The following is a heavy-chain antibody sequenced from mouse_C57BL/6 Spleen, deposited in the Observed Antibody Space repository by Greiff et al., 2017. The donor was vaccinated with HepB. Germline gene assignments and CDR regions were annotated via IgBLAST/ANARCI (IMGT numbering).Heavy chain of an antibody. Sequence: EVQVVESGGGLVKPGGSLKLSCAASGFTFSDYGMHWVRQAPEKGLEWVAYISSGSSTIYYADTVKGRFTISRDNAKNTLFLQMTSLRSEDTAMYYCARMDGNYKFAYWGQGTLVTVSA. CDR3: ARMDGNYKFAY. J-gene: IGHJ3*01. D-gene: IGHD2-1*01. V-gene: IGHV5-17*01. CDR2: ISSGSSTI. CDR1: GFTFSDYG.